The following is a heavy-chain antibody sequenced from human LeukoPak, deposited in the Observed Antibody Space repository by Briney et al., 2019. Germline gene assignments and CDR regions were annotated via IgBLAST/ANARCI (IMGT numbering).Heavy chain of an antibody. Sequence: PGGSLRLSCAASGFTVSDNYMSWVRQAPGKGLEWVSGISNTASVTYYADSVKGRFTISRDYSKNTLYLQMNGLRAEDTAAYYCMRGATDTTRWFDPWGQGTLVTVSS. CDR2: ISNTASVT. CDR1: GFTVSDNY. V-gene: IGHV3-53*01. D-gene: IGHD1-7*01. J-gene: IGHJ5*02. CDR3: MRGATDTTRWFDP.